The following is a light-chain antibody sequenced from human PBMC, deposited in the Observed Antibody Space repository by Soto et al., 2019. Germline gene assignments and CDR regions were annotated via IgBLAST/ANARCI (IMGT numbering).Light chain of an antibody. CDR2: DSS. V-gene: IGKV1-5*01. J-gene: IGKJ1*01. CDR3: QQYDGYSPQT. Sequence: DIQMTQSPSTLFASVGDRVTITCLASQSVRNWLAWYQQKPGRAPQLLIYDSSTLEPGVPSRFRGSGSGTEFTLTINGLQPDDFATYYCQQYDGYSPQTFGQGTKVDNK. CDR1: QSVRNW.